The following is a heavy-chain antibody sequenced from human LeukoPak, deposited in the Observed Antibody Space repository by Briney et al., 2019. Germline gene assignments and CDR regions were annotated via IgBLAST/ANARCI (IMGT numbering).Heavy chain of an antibody. CDR1: GLTFRNYA. CDR3: ARVNGPNSGYYYTLDL. D-gene: IGHD3-22*01. V-gene: IGHV3-33*01. CDR2: IWFDGTEK. Sequence: GGSLRLSCAASGLTFRNYAMHWVRQAPGGRLEWVAVIWFDGTEKYYAASGMGRFTISRDSSESTLYLQMNGLRTEDTAVYYCARVNGPNSGYYYTLDLWGQGTPVTVSS. J-gene: IGHJ5*02.